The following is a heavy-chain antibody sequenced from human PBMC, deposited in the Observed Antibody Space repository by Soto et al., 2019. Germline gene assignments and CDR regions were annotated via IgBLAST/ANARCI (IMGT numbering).Heavy chain of an antibody. CDR3: TKEDLGRDH. Sequence: GESLKISCKGSGYRFTSYWIIWVRQMPGKGLEWMGRIDPSDSSTNYSPSFQGHVSISADKSISTAYLQWSSLKAEDTAVYYCTKEDLGRDHWGQGTLVTVSS. CDR1: GYRFTSYW. CDR2: IDPSDSST. V-gene: IGHV5-10-1*01. J-gene: IGHJ5*02.